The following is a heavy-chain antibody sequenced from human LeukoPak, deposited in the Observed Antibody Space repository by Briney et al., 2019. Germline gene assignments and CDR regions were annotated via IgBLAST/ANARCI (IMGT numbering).Heavy chain of an antibody. V-gene: IGHV4-34*01. Sequence: SETLSLTCAVYGGSFSGYYWSWIRQPPGKGLEWIGEINHSGSTNYNPSLKSRVTISVDTSKNQSSLKLSSVTAADTAVYYCAGGDYVGLSTFYFDYWGQGALVTVSS. CDR3: AGGDYVGLSTFYFDY. CDR1: GGSFSGYY. CDR2: INHSGST. J-gene: IGHJ4*02. D-gene: IGHD4-17*01.